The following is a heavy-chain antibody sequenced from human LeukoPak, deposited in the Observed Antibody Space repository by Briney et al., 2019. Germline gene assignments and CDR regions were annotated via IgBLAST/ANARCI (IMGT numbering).Heavy chain of an antibody. CDR3: ARDNGDGYRTH. CDR2: TYSGGTT. V-gene: IGHV3-66*01. Sequence: GEPLNISCASSGFTVSSNYMSWVRPAPGKVLEWVSVTYSGGTTYYADSVKGRFTISRDNSKNTLHLQMNSLRAEDTAVYYCARDNGDGYRTHWGQGTLVTVSS. J-gene: IGHJ4*02. CDR1: GFTVSSNY. D-gene: IGHD5-24*01.